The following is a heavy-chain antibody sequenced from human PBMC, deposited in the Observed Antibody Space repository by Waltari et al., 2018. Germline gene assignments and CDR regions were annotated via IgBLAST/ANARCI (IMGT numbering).Heavy chain of an antibody. Sequence: QVQLVQSGAEVKKPGASVKVSCRASGYRVSAFEHNWVRQAPGQGLEWMGWLSPHNGNSGYAPQFHGRVAISGDTAITTASMELSSLTSDDTAVYYCARTTAARRTHYYYMDVWGEGTTVTISS. D-gene: IGHD6-6*01. V-gene: IGHV1-8*03. CDR2: LSPHNGNS. CDR3: ARTTAARRTHYYYMDV. J-gene: IGHJ6*03. CDR1: GYRVSAFE.